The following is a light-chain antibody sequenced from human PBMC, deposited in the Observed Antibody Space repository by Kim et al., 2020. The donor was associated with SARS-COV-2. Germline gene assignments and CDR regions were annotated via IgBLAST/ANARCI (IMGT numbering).Light chain of an antibody. V-gene: IGLV3-19*01. Sequence: WVQTCRITCQAGNLKSSYTSWYRHKPGQAPFLVMSGDRNRPSGIPDRFSGSSSEDTASLTIPGAQAEDEGDYFCNSRDTTGIRVVFGGGTQLTVL. J-gene: IGLJ2*01. CDR3: NSRDTTGIRVV. CDR1: NLKSSY. CDR2: GDR.